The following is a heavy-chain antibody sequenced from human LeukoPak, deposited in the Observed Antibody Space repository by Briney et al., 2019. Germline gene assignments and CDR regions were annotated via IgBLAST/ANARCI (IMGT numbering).Heavy chain of an antibody. CDR2: IKQDGREK. V-gene: IGHV3-7*01. CDR1: GFTFSSYW. D-gene: IGHD1-26*01. CDR3: ARLYSGSYLDY. J-gene: IGHJ4*02. Sequence: GESLRRSCAASGFTFSSYWMSWVRQAPGKGLEWVANIKQDGREKYYVDSVKGRFTISRDNAKNSLYLQMNSLRAEDTAVYYCARLYSGSYLDYWGQGTLVTVSS.